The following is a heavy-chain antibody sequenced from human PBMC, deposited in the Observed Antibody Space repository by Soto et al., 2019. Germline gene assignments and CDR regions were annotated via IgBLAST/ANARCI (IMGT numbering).Heavy chain of an antibody. D-gene: IGHD2-15*01. Sequence: QVQLQQWGAGLLKPSETLSLTCAVYGGSFSGYYCSWIRQPPGKGLEWIGEINHSGSTNYNPSLKSRVTMSADTSKGQFSLKLSAVTAADTAVYYCARGRCSATYCYSNFDSWGQGTLVTVSS. J-gene: IGHJ4*02. CDR3: ARGRCSATYCYSNFDS. V-gene: IGHV4-34*01. CDR2: INHSGST. CDR1: GGSFSGYY.